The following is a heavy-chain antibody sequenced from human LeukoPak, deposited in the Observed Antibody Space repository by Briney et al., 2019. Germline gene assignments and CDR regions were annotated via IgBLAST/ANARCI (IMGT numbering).Heavy chain of an antibody. J-gene: IGHJ4*02. D-gene: IGHD2-15*01. CDR2: IHNSGST. Sequence: SETLSLTCAVYGGSFSGYYWSWIRQPPGKGLEWIGSIHNSGSTYYNPSLKSRVTISVRTSKNQFSLKLSSVTAADTALYYCARLWSTYCSGGSCPHQPNYWGQGTLVTVSS. V-gene: IGHV4-34*01. CDR1: GGSFSGYY. CDR3: ARLWSTYCSGGSCPHQPNY.